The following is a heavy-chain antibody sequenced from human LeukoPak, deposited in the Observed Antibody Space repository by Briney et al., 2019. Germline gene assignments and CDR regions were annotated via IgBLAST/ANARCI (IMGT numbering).Heavy chain of an antibody. V-gene: IGHV3-7*03. Sequence: GSLLLSCAASGFTFSSYWMSWVRQAPGKGLEGVANIKQDGSEKYYVDSVKGRFTIPRDNAKNSLYLQMNSLRAEDTALYYCAKDISPSSTSCRIDYWGQGTLVTVSS. CDR2: IKQDGSEK. CDR3: AKDISPSSTSCRIDY. D-gene: IGHD2-2*01. CDR1: GFTFSSYW. J-gene: IGHJ4*02.